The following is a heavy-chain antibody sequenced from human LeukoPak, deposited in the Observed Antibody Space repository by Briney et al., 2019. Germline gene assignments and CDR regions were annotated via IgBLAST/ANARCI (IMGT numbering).Heavy chain of an antibody. CDR2: ISGSGGST. D-gene: IGHD6-13*01. V-gene: IGHV3-23*01. CDR1: GFTFSSYA. J-gene: IGHJ6*04. CDR3: AKAPPHLVLHYYYYSGMDV. Sequence: GRSLRLSCAASGFTFSSYAMSWVRQAPGKGLEWVSAISGSGGSTYYADSVKGRFTISRDNSKNTLYLQMNSLRAEDTAVYYCAKAPPHLVLHYYYYSGMDVWGKGTPVTVSS.